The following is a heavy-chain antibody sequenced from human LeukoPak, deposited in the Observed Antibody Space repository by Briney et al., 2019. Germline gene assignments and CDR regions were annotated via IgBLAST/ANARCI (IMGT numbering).Heavy chain of an antibody. CDR1: GYSFTSYW. Sequence: GESLKISCKGSGYSFTSYWIGWVRQMPGKGLEWMGIIYPGDSDTRYSPSFQGQATISADKSISTAYLQWSSLKASDTAMYYCASYYYDSSGYYGFDYWGQGTLVTVSS. J-gene: IGHJ4*02. CDR2: IYPGDSDT. D-gene: IGHD3-22*01. V-gene: IGHV5-51*01. CDR3: ASYYYDSSGYYGFDY.